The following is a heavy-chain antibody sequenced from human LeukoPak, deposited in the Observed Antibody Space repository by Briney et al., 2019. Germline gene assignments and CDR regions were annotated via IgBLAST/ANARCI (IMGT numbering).Heavy chain of an antibody. J-gene: IGHJ4*02. CDR3: ARSGRVDWFPFDY. V-gene: IGHV4-59*08. Sequence: SQTLSLTCTVSGGSISSYYWSWIRQPPGKGLEWIGYIYYSGSTNYNPSLKSRVTISVDTSKNQFSLKLSSVTAADTAVYYCARSGRVDWFPFDYWGQGTLVTVSS. CDR1: GGSISSYY. D-gene: IGHD3/OR15-3a*01. CDR2: IYYSGST.